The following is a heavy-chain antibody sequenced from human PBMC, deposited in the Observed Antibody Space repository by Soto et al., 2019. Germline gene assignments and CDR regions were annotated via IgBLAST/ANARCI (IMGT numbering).Heavy chain of an antibody. D-gene: IGHD1-7*01. J-gene: IGHJ4*02. CDR3: ARDKPTTGSIDY. CDR2: INDISSAI. CDR1: GFTFTPHS. Sequence: GGSLRLSCAASGFTFTPHSMNWVRQAPGKGLEWVSYINDISSAIYYADSVKGRFTISRDNAKNSLYLQMNSLRDEDTGVYYCARDKPTTGSIDYWGQGTLVTVSS. V-gene: IGHV3-48*02.